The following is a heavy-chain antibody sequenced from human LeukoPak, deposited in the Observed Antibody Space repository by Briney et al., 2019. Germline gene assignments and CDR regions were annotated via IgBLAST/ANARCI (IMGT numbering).Heavy chain of an antibody. CDR1: GGSISSSSYY. V-gene: IGHV4-39*01. Sequence: SETLSLTCTVSGGSISSSSYYWGWIRQPPGKGLEWIGSIFYSGSTYYNPSLESRLTISVDTSKNQFSLKLSSVTAADTAVYYCARRDIIVAGTDSWGQGTLVTVSS. CDR3: ARRDIIVAGTDS. CDR2: IFYSGST. J-gene: IGHJ4*02. D-gene: IGHD6-19*01.